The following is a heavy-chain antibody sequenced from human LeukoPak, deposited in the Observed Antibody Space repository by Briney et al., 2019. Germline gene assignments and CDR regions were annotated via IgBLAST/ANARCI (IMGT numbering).Heavy chain of an antibody. J-gene: IGHJ4*02. V-gene: IGHV3-23*01. CDR3: AISGLGFGEFRGLDY. D-gene: IGHD3-10*01. CDR2: ITTSGGRA. CDR1: GFTFINYA. Sequence: GGSLRLSCAASGFTFINYAMSWVRQAPGTGLEWVSGITTSGGRAFYADSVKGRFTISRDNSKNTLYLQMNSLRAEDTAVYYCAISGLGFGEFRGLDYWGQGTLVSVSS.